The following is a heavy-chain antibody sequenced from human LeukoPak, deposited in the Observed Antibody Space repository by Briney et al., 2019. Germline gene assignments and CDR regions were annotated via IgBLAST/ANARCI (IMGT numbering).Heavy chain of an antibody. J-gene: IGHJ5*02. CDR1: GGSFSGYY. Sequence: PSETLSLTCAVYGGSFSGYYWSWIRQPPGKGLEWIGEINHGGSTNYNPSLKSRVTISVDTSKNQFSLKPSSVTAADTAVYYCARTAVVVVVRTSWYDPWGQGTLVTVSS. CDR2: INHGGST. D-gene: IGHD3-22*01. CDR3: ARTAVVVVVRTSWYDP. V-gene: IGHV4-34*01.